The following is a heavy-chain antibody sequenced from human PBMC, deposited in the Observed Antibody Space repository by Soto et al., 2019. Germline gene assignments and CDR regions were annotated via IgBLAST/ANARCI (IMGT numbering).Heavy chain of an antibody. CDR2: ISAYNGNT. J-gene: IGHJ5*02. Sequence: SVKVSCKASCYTFASYGIRWVREAPGQGLEWMGWISAYNGNTNYAQKLQGRVTMTTDTSTSTAYMELRSLRSDDTAVYYCTRGTTVVRNNWFDPWGQGTQVTVSS. V-gene: IGHV1-18*04. CDR3: TRGTTVVRNNWFDP. D-gene: IGHD3-10*01. CDR1: CYTFASYG.